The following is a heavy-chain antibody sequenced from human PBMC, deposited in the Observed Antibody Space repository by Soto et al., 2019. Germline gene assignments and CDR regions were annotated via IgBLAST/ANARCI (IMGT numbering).Heavy chain of an antibody. J-gene: IGHJ6*03. D-gene: IGHD2-2*01. CDR3: ARYQSGYYYMDV. CDR1: GFTFSSYW. CDR2: INSDGSST. V-gene: IGHV3-74*01. Sequence: EVQLVESGGGLVQPGGSLRLSCAASGFTFSSYWMHWVRQAPGKGLVWVSRINSDGSSTSYADSVKGRFTISRDNAKNTLCLHMNSLRAEDTAVYYCARYQSGYYYMDVWGKGTTVTVSS.